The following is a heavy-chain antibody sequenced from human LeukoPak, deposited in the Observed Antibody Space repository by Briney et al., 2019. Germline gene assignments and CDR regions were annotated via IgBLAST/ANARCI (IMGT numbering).Heavy chain of an antibody. CDR3: ARAFGDYYDSSGYYFDY. Sequence: PSETLSLTCTVSGGSISSSSYYWGWIRQPPGKGLEWIGCIYYSGSTYYNPSLKSRVTISVDTSKNQFSLKLSSVTAADTAVYYCARAFGDYYDSSGYYFDYWGQGTLVTVSS. CDR2: IYYSGST. J-gene: IGHJ4*02. D-gene: IGHD3-22*01. CDR1: GGSISSSSYY. V-gene: IGHV4-39*07.